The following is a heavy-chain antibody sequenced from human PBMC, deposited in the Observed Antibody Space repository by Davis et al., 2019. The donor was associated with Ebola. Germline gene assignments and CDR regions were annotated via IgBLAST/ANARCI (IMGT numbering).Heavy chain of an antibody. CDR2: IYYSGST. CDR3: ARGLNWPYYFDY. D-gene: IGHD1-1*01. CDR1: GGSISSYY. Sequence: PSETLSLTCTVSGGSISSYYWSWIRQPPGKGLEWIGYIYYSGSTNYNPSLKSRVTISVDTSKNQFSLKLSSVTAADTAVYYCARGLNWPYYFDYWGQGTLVTVSS. V-gene: IGHV4-59*01. J-gene: IGHJ4*02.